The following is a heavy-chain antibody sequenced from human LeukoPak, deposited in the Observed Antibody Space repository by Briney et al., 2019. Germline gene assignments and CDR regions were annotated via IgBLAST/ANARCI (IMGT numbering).Heavy chain of an antibody. CDR3: ARAGLRARYYYYMDV. Sequence: SETLSLTCTVSAGSISSYYWSWIRQPPGKGLEWIGYIYYSGSTNYNPSLKSRVTISVDTSKNQFSLKLSSVTAADTAVYYCARAGLRARYYYYMDVWGKGTTVTVSS. D-gene: IGHD2-15*01. CDR2: IYYSGST. V-gene: IGHV4-59*01. CDR1: AGSISSYY. J-gene: IGHJ6*03.